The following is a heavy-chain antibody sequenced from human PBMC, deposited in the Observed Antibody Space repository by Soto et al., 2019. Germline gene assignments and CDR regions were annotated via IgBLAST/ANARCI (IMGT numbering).Heavy chain of an antibody. CDR3: ARAYGGNPALFDP. D-gene: IGHD4-17*01. CDR2: IYTGGST. V-gene: IGHV3-53*01. J-gene: IGHJ5*02. Sequence: GGSLRLSCAASGFTVSSDYMSWVRQAPGKGLEWVSVIYTGGSTYYADSVKGRFTFSRDNSKNTLYLQMNSLRAEDTAVYYCARAYGGNPALFDPWGQGTLVTASS. CDR1: GFTVSSDY.